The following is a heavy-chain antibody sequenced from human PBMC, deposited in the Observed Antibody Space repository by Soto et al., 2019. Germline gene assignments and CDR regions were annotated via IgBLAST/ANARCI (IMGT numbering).Heavy chain of an antibody. CDR1: GGTFSSYA. J-gene: IGHJ4*02. CDR2: IIPIFGTA. Sequence: SVKVSCKASGGTFSSYAISWVRQAPGQGLEWMGGIIPIFGTANYAQKFQGRVTITADESTSTAYMELSSLRSEDTAVYYCARDYGDYGNYFDYWGQGTLVTVSS. D-gene: IGHD4-17*01. V-gene: IGHV1-69*13. CDR3: ARDYGDYGNYFDY.